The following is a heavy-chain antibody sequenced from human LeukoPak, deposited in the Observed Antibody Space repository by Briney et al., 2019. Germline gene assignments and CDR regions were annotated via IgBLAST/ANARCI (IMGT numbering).Heavy chain of an antibody. V-gene: IGHV1-18*01. D-gene: IGHD3-22*01. Sequence: ASVKVSCKASGYTFTSYVISWVRQAPGQGLEWMGWISAYNGNTNYAQKLQGRVTMTTDTSTSTAYMELRSLRYDDTAVYYCARVSDYYDSSGFFDYWGQGTLVTVSS. CDR3: ARVSDYYDSSGFFDY. CDR2: ISAYNGNT. J-gene: IGHJ4*02. CDR1: GYTFTSYV.